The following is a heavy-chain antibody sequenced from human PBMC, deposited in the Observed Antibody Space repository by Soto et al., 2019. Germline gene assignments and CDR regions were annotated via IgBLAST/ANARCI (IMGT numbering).Heavy chain of an antibody. D-gene: IGHD6-13*01. Sequence: ASVKVSCKASGYTFTSYGISWVRQAPGQGLEWMGWINAYNGNTNYAQKFQGRVTMTTDTSTSTAYMELSRLRSDDTAVYYCAREGQQLVQGAFDIWGQGTMVTVSS. CDR2: INAYNGNT. CDR1: GYTFTSYG. J-gene: IGHJ3*02. CDR3: AREGQQLVQGAFDI. V-gene: IGHV1-18*01.